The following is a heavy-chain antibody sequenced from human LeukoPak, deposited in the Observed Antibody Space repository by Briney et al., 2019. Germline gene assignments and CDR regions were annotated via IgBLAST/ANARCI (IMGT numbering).Heavy chain of an antibody. V-gene: IGHV1-2*06. J-gene: IGHJ4*02. Sequence: ASVKVSCKASGYTFTGYYMHWVRQAPGQGLEWMGRINPNSGGTDYAQKFQGRVTMTRDTSISTAYMELSRLRSDDTAVYYCARTSPTVTTMEDWGQGTLVTGSS. CDR3: ARTSPTVTTMED. D-gene: IGHD4-17*01. CDR1: GYTFTGYY. CDR2: INPNSGGT.